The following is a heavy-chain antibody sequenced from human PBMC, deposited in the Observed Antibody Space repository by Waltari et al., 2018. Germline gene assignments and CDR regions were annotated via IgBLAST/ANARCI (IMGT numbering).Heavy chain of an antibody. CDR2: LSGSGDTT. J-gene: IGHJ4*02. CDR1: GFSFGGFG. CDR3: AKAFRGYSGSYFDV. Sequence: LLESGGGLVQPGESLRLSCVGSGFSFGGFGMNWVRQAPGKGLEWVSALSGSGDTTYYTDSGRGRFTVSRDNTRNTVYLQMNSLRADDTAVYYCAKAFRGYSGSYFDVWGRGTLVAVSA. V-gene: IGHV3-23*01. D-gene: IGHD5-12*01.